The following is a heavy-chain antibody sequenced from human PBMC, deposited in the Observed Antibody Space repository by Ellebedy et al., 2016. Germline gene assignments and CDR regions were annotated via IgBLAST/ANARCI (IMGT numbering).Heavy chain of an antibody. CDR3: ANVGGSGTYYNGY. D-gene: IGHD3-10*01. V-gene: IGHV3-23*01. J-gene: IGHJ4*02. Sequence: GGSLRLSCEVSGFTFSSHAMSWVRQAPGKGPEWVSAVVGSGERTFYADSVKGRFTISRDNSKNRLYLQISSLKVEDTATYYCANVGGSGTYYNGYWGQGTLVTVSS. CDR1: GFTFSSHA. CDR2: VVGSGERT.